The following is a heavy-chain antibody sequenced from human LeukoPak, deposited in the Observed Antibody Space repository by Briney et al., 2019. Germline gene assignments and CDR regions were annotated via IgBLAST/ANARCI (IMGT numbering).Heavy chain of an antibody. V-gene: IGHV3-30*18. D-gene: IGHD4-17*01. Sequence: PGRSLRLSCAASGFTFSSYGMHWVRQAPGKGQEWVAVISYDGSNKYYADSVKGRFTISRDNSKNTLYLQMNSLRAEDTAVYYCAKDRFYGEYWGQGTLVTVSS. CDR2: ISYDGSNK. J-gene: IGHJ4*02. CDR3: AKDRFYGEY. CDR1: GFTFSSYG.